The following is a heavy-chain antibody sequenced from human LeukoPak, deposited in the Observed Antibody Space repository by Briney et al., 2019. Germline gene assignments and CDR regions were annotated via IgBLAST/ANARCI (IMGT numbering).Heavy chain of an antibody. Sequence: SETLSLTCTVSGGSIDTYYWSWIRQPPGKGLEWLGSIYYNGATYYNPSLKGRGAISPETSKNRFSLKLSSVTAADTAVYYCVGEVTSGGNNWFDPWGQGTLVTVSS. D-gene: IGHD2-15*01. V-gene: IGHV4-59*01. CDR1: GGSIDTYY. J-gene: IGHJ5*02. CDR3: VGEVTSGGNNWFDP. CDR2: IYYNGAT.